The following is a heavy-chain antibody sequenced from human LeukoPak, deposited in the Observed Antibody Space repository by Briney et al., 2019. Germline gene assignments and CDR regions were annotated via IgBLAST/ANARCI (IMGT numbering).Heavy chain of an antibody. CDR3: ARSSGYQLYNWFDP. Sequence: SETLSLTXTVSGGSISSYYWSWIRQPAGKGLEWIGRIYTSGSTNYNPSLKSRVTMSVDTSKNQFSLKLSSVTAADTAVYYCARSSGYQLYNWFDPWGQGTLVTVSS. D-gene: IGHD3-22*01. CDR1: GGSISSYY. V-gene: IGHV4-4*07. J-gene: IGHJ5*02. CDR2: IYTSGST.